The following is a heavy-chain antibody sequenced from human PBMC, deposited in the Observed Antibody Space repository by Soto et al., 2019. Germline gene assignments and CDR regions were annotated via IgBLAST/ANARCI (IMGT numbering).Heavy chain of an antibody. Sequence: GASVKVSCKASGYTFTDYYLYWLRQAPGQGLEWMGGINPNTGGTIYAQRFQGRVTMTRETSVNTAYMDLNSLTSGDTAVYYCARDPIGGGAPYYFDYWGQGTQVTVSS. CDR1: GYTFTDYY. D-gene: IGHD3-16*01. CDR3: ARDPIGGGAPYYFDY. V-gene: IGHV1-2*02. CDR2: INPNTGGT. J-gene: IGHJ4*02.